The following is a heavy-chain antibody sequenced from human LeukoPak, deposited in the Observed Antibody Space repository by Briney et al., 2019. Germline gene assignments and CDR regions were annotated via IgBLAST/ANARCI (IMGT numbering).Heavy chain of an antibody. Sequence: ASVKVSCKSSGYTFTSYRIRWVRPAPAQGLEWMGWISAYNGNTNYAQKLQGRVTMTTDTSTSTAYMELRSLRSDDTAVYYCARDLQDYGDYVGYFDYWGQGTLVTVSS. CDR3: ARDLQDYGDYVGYFDY. J-gene: IGHJ4*02. V-gene: IGHV1-18*01. CDR2: ISAYNGNT. CDR1: GYTFTSYR. D-gene: IGHD4-17*01.